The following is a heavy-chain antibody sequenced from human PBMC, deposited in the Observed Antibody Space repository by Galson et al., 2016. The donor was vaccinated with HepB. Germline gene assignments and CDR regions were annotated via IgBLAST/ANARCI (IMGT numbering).Heavy chain of an antibody. V-gene: IGHV1-3*01. CDR1: GYSFNDHG. CDR2: ISAANDYT. J-gene: IGHJ5*02. Sequence: SCKASGYSFNDHGIHWLRQAPGQRLEWMGWISAANDYTKFSQKFQGRPSITRDTPATTVYMELTSLRPEDTAVYYCARDREAYYDIMTEHNWFDPWGQGTQVSVSS. CDR3: ARDREAYYDIMTEHNWFDP. D-gene: IGHD3-9*01.